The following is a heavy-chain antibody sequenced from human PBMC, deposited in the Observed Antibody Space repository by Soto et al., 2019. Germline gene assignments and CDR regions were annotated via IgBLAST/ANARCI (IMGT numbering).Heavy chain of an antibody. Sequence: EASVKVSCKASGYTFTSYGISWVRQAPGQGLEWMGWISAYNGNTNYAQKLQGRVTMTTDTSTSTAYMELRSLRSDDTAVYYCAKDGGPAYCNSPGCSAEHFDYWGRGTQVTAPQ. D-gene: IGHD2-2*01. CDR2: ISAYNGNT. V-gene: IGHV1-18*01. CDR3: AKDGGPAYCNSPGCSAEHFDY. CDR1: GYTFTSYG. J-gene: IGHJ4*02.